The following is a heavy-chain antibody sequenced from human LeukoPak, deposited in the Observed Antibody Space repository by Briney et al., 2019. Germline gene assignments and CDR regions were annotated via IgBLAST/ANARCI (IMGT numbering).Heavy chain of an antibody. CDR3: ARDPLRRYDY. V-gene: IGHV3-7*01. Sequence: GRSRTLSWLASAFTFGNYWMAWVSPAPGKGLELGGNIKDDGTEKYCVDSVKGRFTISRDNAKNSLYLQMNSLRAEDTALYYCARDPLRRYDYWGQGTLLTVSS. CDR1: AFTFGNYW. J-gene: IGHJ4*02. CDR2: IKDDGTEK.